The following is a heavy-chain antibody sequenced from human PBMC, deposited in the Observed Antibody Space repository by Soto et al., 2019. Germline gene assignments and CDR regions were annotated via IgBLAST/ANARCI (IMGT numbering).Heavy chain of an antibody. CDR3: VRSRVFIAVAGMATYYYYYGMDL. CDR1: GDSVSSDSAA. V-gene: IGHV6-1*01. CDR2: TYYRSKWYN. Sequence: PSQTLSLTCAISGDSVSSDSAAWNWIRQSPSRGLEWLGRTYYRSKWYNDYAVSVNGRITINPDTSKNHFSLQLNSVTPEDTAVYYCVRSRVFIAVAGMATYYYYYGMDLWGQGTTVTVSS. J-gene: IGHJ6*02. D-gene: IGHD6-19*01.